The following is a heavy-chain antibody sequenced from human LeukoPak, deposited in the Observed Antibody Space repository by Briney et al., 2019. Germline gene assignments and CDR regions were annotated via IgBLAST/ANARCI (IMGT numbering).Heavy chain of an antibody. CDR1: GFTFSSYW. CDR2: IKQDGSEK. D-gene: IGHD1-1*01. Sequence: GGSLRLSCAASGFTFSSYWMSWVRQAPGKGLEWVANIKQDGSEKNYMDSVKGRFTISRDNAKNSLLLQMNSLRVEDTAVYYCAKDLHNWNSVGVHWGQGTLVTVSS. J-gene: IGHJ4*02. CDR3: AKDLHNWNSVGVH. V-gene: IGHV3-7*05.